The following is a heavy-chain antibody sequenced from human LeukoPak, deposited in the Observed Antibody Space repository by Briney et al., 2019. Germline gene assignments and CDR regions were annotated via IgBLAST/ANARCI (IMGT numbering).Heavy chain of an antibody. D-gene: IGHD3-22*01. Sequence: GASVKVSCKASGYTFSGYYIHWVRQAPGQGLEWMGWINPNSGGTNYAQKFQGRVTMTRDTSTTYMELSRLTSDDTAVYYCARDLSPPYYDEYYFDYWGQGTLVTVSS. V-gene: IGHV1-2*02. CDR1: GYTFSGYY. CDR2: INPNSGGT. CDR3: ARDLSPPYYDEYYFDY. J-gene: IGHJ4*02.